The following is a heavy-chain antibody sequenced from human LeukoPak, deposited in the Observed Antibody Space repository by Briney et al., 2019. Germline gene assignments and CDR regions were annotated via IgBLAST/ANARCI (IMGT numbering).Heavy chain of an antibody. Sequence: ASETLSLTCAVYGGSFSGYYWSWIRQPPGKGLEWIGEINHSGSTNYNPSLKSRVTISVDTSKNQFSLKLSSVTAADTAVYYCARHVTLTGIPLRQPNWFDPWGQGTLVTVSS. CDR1: GGSFSGYY. D-gene: IGHD6-13*01. V-gene: IGHV4-34*01. J-gene: IGHJ5*02. CDR2: INHSGST. CDR3: ARHVTLTGIPLRQPNWFDP.